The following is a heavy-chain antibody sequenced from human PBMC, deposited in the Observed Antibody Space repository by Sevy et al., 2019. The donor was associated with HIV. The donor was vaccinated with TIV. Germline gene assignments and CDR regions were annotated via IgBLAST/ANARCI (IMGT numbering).Heavy chain of an antibody. J-gene: IGHJ1*01. CDR3: ALERLSSDVAEYFQN. CDR2: ISFDATNK. D-gene: IGHD1-1*01. Sequence: GESLKISCAASGFTFNRYSMQWVRQAPGKGLEWVATISFDATNKHYPDSVKGRFTISRDNFQNSMFLQMDSLRPEDTAVDYCALERLSSDVAEYFQNWGQGTLVTVSS. V-gene: IGHV3-30-3*01. CDR1: GFTFNRYS.